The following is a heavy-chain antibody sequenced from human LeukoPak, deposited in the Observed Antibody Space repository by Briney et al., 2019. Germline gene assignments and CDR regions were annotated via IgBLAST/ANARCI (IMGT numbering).Heavy chain of an antibody. D-gene: IGHD6-13*01. V-gene: IGHV4-31*03. CDR1: GGSISSGGYY. J-gene: IGHJ5*02. Sequence: SETLSLTCTVSGGSISSGGYYWSWIRQHPGKGLEWIGYIYYSGSTYYNPSLKSRVTISVDTSKNQFSLKLSSVTAADTAVYYCARRGSSSWYGWFDPWGQGTLVTVSS. CDR3: ARRGSSSWYGWFDP. CDR2: IYYSGST.